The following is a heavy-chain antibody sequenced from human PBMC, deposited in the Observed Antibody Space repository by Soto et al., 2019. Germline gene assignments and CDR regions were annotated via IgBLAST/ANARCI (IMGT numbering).Heavy chain of an antibody. Sequence: SETLSLTCTVSGGSVSSSSYYWGWVRQPPGKGLEWIGSVYYSGSTYYNPSLESRVTISVDTSKNQFSLKLISVTAADTAVYYCARRERGYSYGYFDYWGQGTLVTVSS. J-gene: IGHJ4*02. CDR2: VYYSGST. V-gene: IGHV4-39*01. CDR3: ARRERGYSYGYFDY. D-gene: IGHD5-18*01. CDR1: GGSVSSSSYY.